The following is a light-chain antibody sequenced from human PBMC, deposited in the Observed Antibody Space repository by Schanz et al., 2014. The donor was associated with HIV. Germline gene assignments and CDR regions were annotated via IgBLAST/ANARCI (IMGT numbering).Light chain of an antibody. CDR2: GAS. V-gene: IGKV1-6*01. Sequence: AIQMTQSPSSLYASVGDRVTITCRASQGIRNDLGWYQQKPGKDPKLLIFGASGLQGGVPSRFSGSGSGNDFTLTISSLQPEDFATYYCYKDYNSPFTFGQGTKLEIK. CDR3: YKDYNSPFT. J-gene: IGKJ2*01. CDR1: QGIRND.